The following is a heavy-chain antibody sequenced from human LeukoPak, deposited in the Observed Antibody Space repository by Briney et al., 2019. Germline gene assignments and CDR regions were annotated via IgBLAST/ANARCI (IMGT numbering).Heavy chain of an antibody. CDR2: ISADNGNT. CDR1: GYTFTGYY. J-gene: IGHJ4*02. CDR3: ARDEPYSSGWYYFDY. V-gene: IGHV1-18*04. D-gene: IGHD6-19*01. Sequence: ASVKVSCKASGYTFTGYYLHWVRQAPGQGLEWMGWISADNGNTKYSQKFQGRVSMTTDTATSTAYMDLRSLRSDDTAVYYCARDEPYSSGWYYFDYWGQGTLVTVSS.